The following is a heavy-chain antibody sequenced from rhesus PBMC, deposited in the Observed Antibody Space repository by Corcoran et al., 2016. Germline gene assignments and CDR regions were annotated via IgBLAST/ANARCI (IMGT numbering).Heavy chain of an antibody. CDR1: GGSISDSYR. CDR3: ARDKAAARNFDY. V-gene: IGHV4S10*01. D-gene: IGHD6-43*01. J-gene: IGHJ4*01. CDR2: FYGSSTST. Sequence: QVQLQESGPGVVKPSETLSLTCAVSGGSISDSYRWSWIRQPPGKGLVWIGYFYGSSTSTNYNPSLKSRFTISKDTSKTLFSLKLSSVTAPDTAVYYCARDKAAARNFDYWGQGVLVTVSS.